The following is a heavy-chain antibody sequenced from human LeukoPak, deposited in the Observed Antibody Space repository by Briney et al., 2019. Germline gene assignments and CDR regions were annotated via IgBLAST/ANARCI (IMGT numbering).Heavy chain of an antibody. D-gene: IGHD4-17*01. J-gene: IGHJ6*02. V-gene: IGHV4-34*01. CDR3: ARGDYGDPPGYYYYGMDV. Sequence: SETLSLTCAVYGGSFSGYYWSWIRQPPGKGLEWIGEINHSGSTNYNPSLKSRVTISVDTSMNQFSLKLSSVTAADTAVYYCARGDYGDPPGYYYYGMDVWGQGTTVTVSS. CDR1: GGSFSGYY. CDR2: INHSGST.